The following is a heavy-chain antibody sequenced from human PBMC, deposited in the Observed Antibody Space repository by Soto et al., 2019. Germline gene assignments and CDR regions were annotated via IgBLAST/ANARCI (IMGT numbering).Heavy chain of an antibody. J-gene: IGHJ3*02. CDR1: GFTLSRHT. D-gene: IGHD3-22*01. Sequence: GGSLRLACAASGFTLSRHTMNWVRQAPGKGLEWVSFIGSRTSDIYYADSVKGRFTISRDNAKNSLYLDLTRLRAEDTAVYFCVRDYYDTSGYPNTFDMWGQGTMVTV. CDR3: VRDYYDTSGYPNTFDM. CDR2: IGSRTSDI. V-gene: IGHV3-21*01.